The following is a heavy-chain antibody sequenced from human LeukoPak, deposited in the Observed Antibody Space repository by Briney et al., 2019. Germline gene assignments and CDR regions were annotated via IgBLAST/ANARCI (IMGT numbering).Heavy chain of an antibody. CDR1: GFTFSSYA. CDR2: ISGSGGST. CDR3: AKDEPGYYDSSGTTIDY. J-gene: IGHJ4*02. V-gene: IGHV3-23*01. Sequence: GSLRLSCAASGFTFSSYAMSWVRQAPGKGLEWVSAISGSGGSTYYADSVKGRFTISRDNSKNTLYLQMNSLRAEDTAVYYCAKDEPGYYDSSGTTIDYWGQGTLVTVSS. D-gene: IGHD3-22*01.